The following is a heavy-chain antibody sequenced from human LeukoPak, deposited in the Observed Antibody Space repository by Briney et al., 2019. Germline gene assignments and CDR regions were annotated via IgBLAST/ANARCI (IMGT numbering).Heavy chain of an antibody. J-gene: IGHJ4*02. D-gene: IGHD6-19*01. CDR1: GFTFDDYG. Sequence: PGGSLRLSCAASGFTFDDYGMHWVRQAPGKGLEWVAVISYDGSNKYYADSVKGRFTISRDNSKSTLYLQMNSLRAEDTAVYYCAKAQGMAVAGTDYWGQGTLVTVSS. CDR3: AKAQGMAVAGTDY. CDR2: ISYDGSNK. V-gene: IGHV3-30*18.